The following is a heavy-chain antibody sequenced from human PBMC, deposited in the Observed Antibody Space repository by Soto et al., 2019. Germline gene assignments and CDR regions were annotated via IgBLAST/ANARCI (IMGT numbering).Heavy chain of an antibody. V-gene: IGHV3-15*01. CDR1: GSTFSNAW. J-gene: IGHJ5*02. CDR2: VKRKSNGGTT. CDR3: TTLGCDR. Sequence: GGSLRLSCAASGSTFSNAWMSWIRQAPGKGLECIGRVKRKSNGGTTDYAASVKGRFTISRDDSTNTLYLQMNSLKSEYTASYNSTTLGCDRWDKGTRVPVAS.